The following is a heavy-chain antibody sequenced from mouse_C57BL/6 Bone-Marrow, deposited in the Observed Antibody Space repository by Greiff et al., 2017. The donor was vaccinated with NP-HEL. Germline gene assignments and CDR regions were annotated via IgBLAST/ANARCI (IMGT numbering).Heavy chain of an antibody. Sequence: QVQLQQSGAELVKPGASVKLSCKASGYTFTEYTIHWVKQRSGQGLEWIGWFYPGSGSIKYNEKFKDKATLTADKSSSTVYMELSRLTSEDSAVYFCARHEDHYGSSYVGYYFDYWGQGTTLTVSS. CDR3: ARHEDHYGSSYVGYYFDY. CDR2: FYPGSGSI. V-gene: IGHV1-62-2*01. J-gene: IGHJ2*01. CDR1: GYTFTEYT. D-gene: IGHD1-1*01.